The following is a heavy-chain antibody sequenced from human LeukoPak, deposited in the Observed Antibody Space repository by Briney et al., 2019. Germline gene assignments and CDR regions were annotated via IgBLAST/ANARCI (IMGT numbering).Heavy chain of an antibody. CDR2: INPNSGGT. CDR1: GYTFTGYY. CDR3: ARFCSSTSCSPSY. D-gene: IGHD2-2*01. J-gene: IGHJ4*02. Sequence: ASVEVSCKASGYTFTGYYMHWVRQAPGQGLEWMGWINPNSGGTNYAQKFQGRVTMTRDTSISTAYMELSRLRSDDTAVYYCARFCSSTSCSPSYWGQGTLVTVSS. V-gene: IGHV1-2*02.